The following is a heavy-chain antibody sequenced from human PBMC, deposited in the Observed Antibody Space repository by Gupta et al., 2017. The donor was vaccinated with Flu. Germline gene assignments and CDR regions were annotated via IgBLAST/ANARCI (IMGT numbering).Heavy chain of an antibody. J-gene: IGHJ6*02. Sequence: QVQLQESGPGLVKPSQTLSLTCTVSGGSISSGGYYWSWIRQHPGKGLEWIGYIYYSGSTYYNPSLKSRVTISVDTSKNQFSLKLSSVTAADTAVYYCARVALEYCSSTSCYYDYYYYGMDVWGQGTTVTVSS. CDR1: GGSISSGGYY. CDR2: IYYSGST. D-gene: IGHD2-2*01. V-gene: IGHV4-31*03. CDR3: ARVALEYCSSTSCYYDYYYYGMDV.